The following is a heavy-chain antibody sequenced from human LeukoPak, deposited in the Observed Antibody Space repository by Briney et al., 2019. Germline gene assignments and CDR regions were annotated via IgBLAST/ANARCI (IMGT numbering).Heavy chain of an antibody. Sequence: GGSLRLSCAASGFTFSSYSMNWVRQAPGKGLEWVSSISSSSSYIYYADSVKGRFTISRDNAKNSLYLQMNSLRAGDTAVYYCAREACSSSSCYFHFDYWGQGTLVTVSS. V-gene: IGHV3-21*01. CDR2: ISSSSSYI. CDR1: GFTFSSYS. D-gene: IGHD2-2*01. CDR3: AREACSSSSCYFHFDY. J-gene: IGHJ4*02.